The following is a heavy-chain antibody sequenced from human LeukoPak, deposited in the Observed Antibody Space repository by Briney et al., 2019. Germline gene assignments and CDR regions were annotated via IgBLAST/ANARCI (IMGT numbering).Heavy chain of an antibody. CDR1: GFTFSSYG. V-gene: IGHV3-30*02. CDR3: AREGDIVVVPAAYFDY. CDR2: IRYDGSNK. J-gene: IGHJ4*02. D-gene: IGHD2-2*01. Sequence: GGSLRLSCAASGFTFSSYGMHWVRQAPGKGLEWVAFIRYDGSNKYYADSVKGRFTISRDNSKNTLYLQMNSLRAEDTAVYYCAREGDIVVVPAAYFDYWGQGTLVTVSS.